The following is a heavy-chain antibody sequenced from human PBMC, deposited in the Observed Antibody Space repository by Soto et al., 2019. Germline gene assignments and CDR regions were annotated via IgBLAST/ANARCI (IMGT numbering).Heavy chain of an antibody. V-gene: IGHV1-69*12. CDR3: ARGNRPVYYDSSGYYSPGDY. D-gene: IGHD3-22*01. Sequence: QVQLVQSGAEVKKPGSSVKVSCKASGGTFSSYAISWVRQAPGQGLEWMGGIIPIFGTANYAQKFQGRVTITADESTSTAYMEMSSLRSEDTAVYSCARGNRPVYYDSSGYYSPGDYWGQGTLVTVSS. CDR2: IIPIFGTA. CDR1: GGTFSSYA. J-gene: IGHJ4*02.